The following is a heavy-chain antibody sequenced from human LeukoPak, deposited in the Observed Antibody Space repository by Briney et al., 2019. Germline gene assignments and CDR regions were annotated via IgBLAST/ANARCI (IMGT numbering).Heavy chain of an antibody. J-gene: IGHJ4*02. Sequence: ASVKVSCKASGYTFTSYGISWVRQAPGQGLEWMGWISAYNGNTNYAQKLQGRVTMTTDTSTSTAYMELRSLRSDDTAVYYCARGLVRGVIGYYFDYWGQGTLVTVSS. D-gene: IGHD3-10*01. CDR1: GYTFTSYG. V-gene: IGHV1-18*01. CDR3: ARGLVRGVIGYYFDY. CDR2: ISAYNGNT.